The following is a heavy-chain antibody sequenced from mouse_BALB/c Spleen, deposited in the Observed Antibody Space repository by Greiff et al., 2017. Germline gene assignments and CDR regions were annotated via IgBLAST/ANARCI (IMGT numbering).Heavy chain of an antibody. CDR1: GYTFTSYW. V-gene: IGHV1S81*02. D-gene: IGHD1-1*01. CDR3: ARTLITTVVATNY. Sequence: QVQLQQPGAELVKPGASVKLSCKAFGYTFTSYWMHWVNQRPGQGLEWIGEINPSNGRTNYNEKFKSKATLTVDKSSSTAYMQLSSLTSEDSAVYYCARTLITTVVATNYWGQGTTLTVSS. J-gene: IGHJ2*01. CDR2: INPSNGRT.